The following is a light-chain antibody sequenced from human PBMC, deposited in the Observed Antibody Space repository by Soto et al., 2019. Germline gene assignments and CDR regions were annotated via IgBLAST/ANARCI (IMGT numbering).Light chain of an antibody. Sequence: QSVLTQPPSASGTPGQRGTISCSGSDSNIGSNAVNWYHQLPGTAPKLLINTNNERPSGVPDLFSGSKSGTSASLAISGLQSEDEADYHCAAWDDSLNGVVFGGWTKVTVL. CDR3: AAWDDSLNGVV. V-gene: IGLV1-44*01. CDR1: DSNIGSNA. CDR2: TNN. J-gene: IGLJ2*01.